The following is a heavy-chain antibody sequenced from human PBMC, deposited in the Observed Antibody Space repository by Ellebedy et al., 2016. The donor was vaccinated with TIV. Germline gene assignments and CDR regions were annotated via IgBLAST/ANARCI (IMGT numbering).Heavy chain of an antibody. CDR2: INHSGST. J-gene: IGHJ4*02. V-gene: IGHV4-34*01. Sequence: MPSETLSLTCAVYGGSFSGYVWSWIRQSPGKGLEWIGEINHSGSTNYNPSLKSRVTISVDTSKNQFSLKLSSVTAADTAVYYCASRRTPWNYEPDYWGQGTLVTVSS. CDR1: GGSFSGYV. CDR3: ASRRTPWNYEPDY. D-gene: IGHD1-7*01.